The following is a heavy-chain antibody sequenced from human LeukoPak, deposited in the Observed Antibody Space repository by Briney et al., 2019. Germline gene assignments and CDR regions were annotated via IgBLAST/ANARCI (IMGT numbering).Heavy chain of an antibody. V-gene: IGHV3-21*01. CDR1: GFTFSTYS. CDR3: ARIGLVPLDAFDI. CDR2: MTRSSTYI. Sequence: GGSLRLSCAASGFTFSTYSMSWVRQAPGKGLEWASSMTRSSTYIYYADSMKGRFTISRDNAKNSLYLQMNSLRAEDTAVYYCARIGLVPLDAFDIWGQGTMVTVSS. D-gene: IGHD1-26*01. J-gene: IGHJ3*02.